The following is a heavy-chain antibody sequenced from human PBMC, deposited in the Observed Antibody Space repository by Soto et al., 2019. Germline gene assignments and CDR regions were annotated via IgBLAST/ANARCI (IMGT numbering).Heavy chain of an antibody. CDR3: AAAADKAVDWYDP. Sequence: SETLSLTCTVSGVSISSVDYYWSWIRQYPGKGLEWIGYIYHRGTTYYNPSLRSRITTSIDTSKNQFSLKLSSVTAADPAVSYCAAAADKAVDWYDPSSQGTLVTVSS. CDR1: GVSISSVDYY. V-gene: IGHV4-31*03. J-gene: IGHJ5*02. D-gene: IGHD2-2*01. CDR2: IYHRGTT.